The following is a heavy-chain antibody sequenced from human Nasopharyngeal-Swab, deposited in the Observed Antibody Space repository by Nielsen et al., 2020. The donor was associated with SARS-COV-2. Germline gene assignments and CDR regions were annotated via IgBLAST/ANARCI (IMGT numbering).Heavy chain of an antibody. CDR1: GFTFSSYW. V-gene: IGHV3-7*01. CDR2: IKQSGSGQ. J-gene: IGHJ4*02. D-gene: IGHD2-2*01. Sequence: GGSLRLSCAASGFTFSSYWMSWVRQAPGKGLEWVAHIKQSGSGQYYVDSVKGRFTISRDNAKNSLSLQMNSLRAEDTAVHYCARYCSTTSCPRGFDYWGQGTLVTVSS. CDR3: ARYCSTTSCPRGFDY.